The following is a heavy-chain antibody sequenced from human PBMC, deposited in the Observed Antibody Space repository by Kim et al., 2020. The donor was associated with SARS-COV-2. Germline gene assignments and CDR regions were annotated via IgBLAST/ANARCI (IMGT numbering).Heavy chain of an antibody. Sequence: ASVKVSCKASGYTFTSYYMHWVRQAPGQGLEWMGIINPSGGSTSYAQKFQGRVTMTRDTSTSTVYMELSSLRSEDTAVYYCARDFLGRGAYYGSAGRGMDVWGQGTTVTVSS. V-gene: IGHV1-46*01. CDR1: GYTFTSYY. CDR2: INPSGGST. CDR3: ARDFLGRGAYYGSAGRGMDV. J-gene: IGHJ6*02. D-gene: IGHD3-10*01.